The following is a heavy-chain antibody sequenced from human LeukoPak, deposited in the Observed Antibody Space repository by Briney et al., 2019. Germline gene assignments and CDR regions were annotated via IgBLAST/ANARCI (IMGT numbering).Heavy chain of an antibody. CDR1: GGSFSGYY. CDR2: ISHSGST. D-gene: IGHD1-14*01. J-gene: IGHJ4*02. Sequence: SETLSLTCAVYGGSFSGYYWSWIRQPPGKGLEWTGEISHSGSTHYSPSLKSRVTISLDTSKNQFSLMLSSVTAADTAMYYCATHLQGITYDYFDYWGQGTLVTVSS. V-gene: IGHV4-34*01. CDR3: ATHLQGITYDYFDY.